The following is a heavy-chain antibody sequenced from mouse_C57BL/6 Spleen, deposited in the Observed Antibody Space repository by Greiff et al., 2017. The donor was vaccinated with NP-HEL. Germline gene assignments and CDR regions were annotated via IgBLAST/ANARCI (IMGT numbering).Heavy chain of an antibody. CDR2: INPNNGGT. J-gene: IGHJ2*01. D-gene: IGHD2-1*01. CDR3: ARNYSSNYFDY. CDR1: GYTFTDYY. Sequence: EVQLQQSGPELVKPGASVKISCKASGYTFTDYYMNWVKQSHGKSLEWIGDINPNNGGTSYNQKFKGKATLTVDKSSSTAYMELRSLTSEDSAVYYCARNYSSNYFDYWGQGTTLTVSS. V-gene: IGHV1-26*01.